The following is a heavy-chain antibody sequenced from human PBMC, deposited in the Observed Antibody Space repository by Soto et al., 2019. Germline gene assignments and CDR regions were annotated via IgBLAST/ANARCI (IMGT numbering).Heavy chain of an antibody. J-gene: IGHJ6*02. CDR1: GGSFSGYC. D-gene: IGHD3-3*01. CDR3: ARHTNPRTFYYYGMDV. CDR2: INHSGST. Sequence: SETLSLTCAVDGGSFSGYCWSWIRQPPGKGLEWIGSINHSGSTNYNPSLKSRVTISVDTSKNQFSLKLSSVTAADTAVYYCARHTNPRTFYYYGMDVWGQGTTVTVSS. V-gene: IGHV4-34*01.